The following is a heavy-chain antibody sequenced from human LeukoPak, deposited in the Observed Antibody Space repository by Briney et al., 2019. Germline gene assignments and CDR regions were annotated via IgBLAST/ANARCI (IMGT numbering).Heavy chain of an antibody. CDR2: ITPIFGTA. J-gene: IGHJ4*02. Sequence: SVKVSCKASGGTFSSYAISWVRQAPGQGLEWMGGITPIFGTANYAQKFQGRVTITADESTSTAYMELSSLRSEDTAVYYCARGVGGGYYDFWSGYPIDYWGQGTLVTVSS. D-gene: IGHD3-3*01. CDR3: ARGVGGGYYDFWSGYPIDY. V-gene: IGHV1-69*01. CDR1: GGTFSSYA.